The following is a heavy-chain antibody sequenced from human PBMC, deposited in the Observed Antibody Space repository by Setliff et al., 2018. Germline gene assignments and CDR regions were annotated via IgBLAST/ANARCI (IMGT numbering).Heavy chain of an antibody. CDR2: IYYSGST. V-gene: IGHV4-59*08. CDR1: GGSISSYY. J-gene: IGHJ4*02. Sequence: SETLSLTCTVSGGSISSYYWSWIRQPPGKGLEWIGYIYYSGSTNYNPSLKSRLTISVDTAKTQFSLRLISVTAADTAVYYCARHSNTWPVDFWGQGTLVTVSS. CDR3: ARHSNTWPVDF.